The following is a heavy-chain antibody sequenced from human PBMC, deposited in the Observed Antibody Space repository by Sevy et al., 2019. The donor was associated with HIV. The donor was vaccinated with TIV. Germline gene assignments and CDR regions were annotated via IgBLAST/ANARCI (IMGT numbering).Heavy chain of an antibody. CDR3: AKCLCTSIDADYYYYMDV. Sequence: GGSLRLSWAASGFTFSSYATRWVRQAPGKGLQWVSTISGSGDNTFYADSAKGRFTISRDNSKNTLYLQMNSLRAEDTAVYYCAKCLCTSIDADYYYYMDVWGKGTTVTVSS. CDR1: GFTFSSYA. CDR2: ISGSGDNT. J-gene: IGHJ6*03. V-gene: IGHV3-23*01. D-gene: IGHD3-16*01.